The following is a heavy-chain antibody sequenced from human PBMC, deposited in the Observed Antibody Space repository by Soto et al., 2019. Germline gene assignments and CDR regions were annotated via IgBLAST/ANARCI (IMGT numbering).Heavy chain of an antibody. CDR1: GYTFTSYY. D-gene: IGHD1-20*01. V-gene: IGHV1-46*01. CDR3: ARDFFHNWFYWSYYYYGMDV. Sequence: ASVKVSCKASGYTFTSYYMHWVRQAPGQGLEWMGKINPSGGSTSYAQKNQGRITMTRYTSTSTVYMELSSLRSEDTAVYYCARDFFHNWFYWSYYYYGMDVWGQGTTVTVSS. CDR2: INPSGGST. J-gene: IGHJ6*02.